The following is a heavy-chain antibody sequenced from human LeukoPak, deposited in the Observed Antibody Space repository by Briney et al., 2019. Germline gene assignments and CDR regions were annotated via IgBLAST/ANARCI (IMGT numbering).Heavy chain of an antibody. CDR2: IIPIFGTA. J-gene: IGHJ4*02. CDR3: ASYDYDSSGTFDY. V-gene: IGHV1-69*13. CDR1: GGTFSSYA. Sequence: ASVKVSCKASGGTFSSYAISWVRQAPGQGLEWMGGIIPIFGTANYAQKFQGRVTITADESTSTAYMELSSLRSEDTAVYYCASYDYDSSGTFDYWGQGTLVTVSS. D-gene: IGHD3-22*01.